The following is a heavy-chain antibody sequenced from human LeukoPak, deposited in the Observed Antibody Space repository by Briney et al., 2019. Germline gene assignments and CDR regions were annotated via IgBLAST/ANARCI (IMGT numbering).Heavy chain of an antibody. CDR1: GFSFSDYA. J-gene: IGHJ1*01. D-gene: IGHD3-22*01. V-gene: IGHV3-23*01. CDR3: TTDLLPGYYDSSGYYRFNSEYFQH. Sequence: GGSLRLSCAASGFSFSDYAMVWVRQAPRKGLEWVSGISSGGHDATFYADSVKGRFTVSRDNSKNTLYLQMNSLKTEDTAVYYCTTDLLPGYYDSSGYYRFNSEYFQHWGQGTLVTVSS. CDR2: ISSGGHDAT.